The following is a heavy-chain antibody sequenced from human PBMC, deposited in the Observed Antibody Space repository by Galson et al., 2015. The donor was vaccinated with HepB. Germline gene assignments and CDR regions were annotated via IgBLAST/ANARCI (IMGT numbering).Heavy chain of an antibody. Sequence: SVKVSCKASGYTFSNYGISWVRQAPGQGLEWMGWISVYTGNTRYAKKFQARVTLTTDTSTSTVYMELRTLRSDDTAIYYCARDSAELSTVTSPSTSFDYWGQGTLVTVSS. CDR2: ISVYTGNT. J-gene: IGHJ4*02. D-gene: IGHD4-17*01. CDR3: ARDSAELSTVTSPSTSFDY. CDR1: GYTFSNYG. V-gene: IGHV1-18*01.